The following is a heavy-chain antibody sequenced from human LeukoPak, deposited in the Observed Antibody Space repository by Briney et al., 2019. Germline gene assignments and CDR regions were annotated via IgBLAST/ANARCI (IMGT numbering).Heavy chain of an antibody. CDR2: IIPLFGTA. V-gene: IGHV1-69*01. D-gene: IGHD3-10*01. Sequence: PGGSLRLSCAASGVTFSSYAISWVRQAPGQGLEWMGGIIPLFGTANYAQKFLGRVTITADESTSTTYMELSSLKSEDTAVYYCAREWAGYGSGSYYYYWGQGTLVTVSS. CDR1: GVTFSSYA. J-gene: IGHJ4*02. CDR3: AREWAGYGSGSYYYY.